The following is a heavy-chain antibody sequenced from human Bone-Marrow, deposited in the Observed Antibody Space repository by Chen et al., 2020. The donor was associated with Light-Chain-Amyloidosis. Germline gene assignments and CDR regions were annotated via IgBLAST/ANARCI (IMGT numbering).Heavy chain of an antibody. D-gene: IGHD1-26*01. CDR1: GFTFGDYA. V-gene: IGHV3-21*06. CDR3: ARGAVGSTHFDH. CDR2: SSSRGTYI. Sequence: VESWGGLVQPGRSLRLSCIGSGFTFGDYAMNWVRQAPGRGLEWVSSSSSRGTYIYYADSVKGRFTTSRDNARNSLYLQMNSLRAEDTAIYYCARGAVGSTHFDHWGQGTQVTVSS. J-gene: IGHJ4*02.